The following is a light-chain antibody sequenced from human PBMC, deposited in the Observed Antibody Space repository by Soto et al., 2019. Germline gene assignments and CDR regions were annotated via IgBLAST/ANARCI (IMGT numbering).Light chain of an antibody. CDR2: KAS. Sequence: DIQMTQSPSTLSASVGDRVTITCRASQSISSWFAWYQQKPGKAPILLIYKASSLESGVPSRFSGSGSGTEFTPTISSRQQDDFAINDCQQLNSFAQGTQLE. V-gene: IGKV1-5*03. CDR3: QQLNS. CDR1: QSISSW. J-gene: IGKJ5*01.